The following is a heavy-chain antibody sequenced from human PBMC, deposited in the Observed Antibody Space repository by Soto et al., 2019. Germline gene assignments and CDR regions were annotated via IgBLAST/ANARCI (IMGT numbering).Heavy chain of an antibody. J-gene: IGHJ6*02. D-gene: IGHD3-10*01. CDR1: GGSISSGGYS. V-gene: IGHV4-30-2*01. CDR2: IYHSGGT. CDR3: TTQGFGGLHGLVDV. Sequence: SETLSLTCAVSGGSISSGGYSWSWIRQPPGKGLEWIGYIYHSGGTYYNPSLKSRVTISVDRSKNQFSLKLSSVTAADTAVYYCTTQGFGGLHGLVDVWGQGTTVTVSS.